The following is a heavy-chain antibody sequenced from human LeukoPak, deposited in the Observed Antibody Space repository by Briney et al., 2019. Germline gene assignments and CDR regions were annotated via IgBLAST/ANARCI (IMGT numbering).Heavy chain of an antibody. J-gene: IGHJ4*02. CDR3: ARAYGGSWYWYHIGY. D-gene: IGHD6-13*01. V-gene: IGHV3-30*04. Sequence: GRSLRLSCAASGFTFSNYALHWVRQAPGKGLEWVAVISYDGSNKYYADSVKGRFTISRDNSNDTLYLQMNSLRAEDTAVFYCARAYGGSWYWYHIGYWGQGTLVTVSS. CDR2: ISYDGSNK. CDR1: GFTFSNYA.